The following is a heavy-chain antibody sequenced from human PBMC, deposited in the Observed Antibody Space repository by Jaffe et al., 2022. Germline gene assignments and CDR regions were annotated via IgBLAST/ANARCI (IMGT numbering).Heavy chain of an antibody. J-gene: IGHJ4*02. CDR3: ARAYPTGYYKYGYFDY. V-gene: IGHV4-59*01. D-gene: IGHD3-9*01. CDR2: IYYSGST. CDR1: GGSISSYY. Sequence: QVQLQESGPGLVKPSETLSLTCTVSGGSISSYYWSWIRQPPGKGLEWIGYIYYSGSTNYNPSLKSRVTISVDTSKNQFSLKLSSVTAADTAVYYCARAYPTGYYKYGYFDYWGQGTLVTVSS.